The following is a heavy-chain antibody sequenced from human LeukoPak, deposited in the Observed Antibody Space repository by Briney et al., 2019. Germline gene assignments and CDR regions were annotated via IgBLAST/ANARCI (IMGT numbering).Heavy chain of an antibody. CDR1: GFTFSNYV. J-gene: IGHJ4*02. V-gene: IGHV3-23*05. Sequence: GGSLRLSCAASGFTFSNYVMGWVRQDPGKGLQWVSIINGSGSFTSYADSVKGRLTISRDNAKNTLYLQMNSLRAEDTAVYYCARGYRVGATSLDYWGQGTLVTVSS. CDR2: INGSGSFT. D-gene: IGHD1-26*01. CDR3: ARGYRVGATSLDY.